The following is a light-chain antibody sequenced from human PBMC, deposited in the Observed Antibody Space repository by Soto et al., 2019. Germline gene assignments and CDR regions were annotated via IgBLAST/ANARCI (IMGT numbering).Light chain of an antibody. Sequence: DIVLTQSPATLSLSPGERVTLSCRASQSVSNYLAWYQQKPGQAPRLLVYDASKRATGIPARFSRSGTGTDFTVTISSLEPEDFAVYYCQQRSSWPLTFGGGTKVEIK. CDR1: QSVSNY. V-gene: IGKV3-11*01. J-gene: IGKJ4*01. CDR3: QQRSSWPLT. CDR2: DAS.